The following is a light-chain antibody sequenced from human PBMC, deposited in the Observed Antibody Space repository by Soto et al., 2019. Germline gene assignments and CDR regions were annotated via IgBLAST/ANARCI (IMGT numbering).Light chain of an antibody. CDR2: DAS. J-gene: IGKJ3*01. V-gene: IGKV3-11*01. CDR1: QSVSSY. Sequence: EIVLTQSPATLSLSPGEGATLSCRASQSVSSYLAWHQQKPGQAPRLLIYDASNRATGIPARFSGSGSGTDFTLTISSLEPEDFAVYYCQQRSNRRTFGPGTKVDIK. CDR3: QQRSNRRT.